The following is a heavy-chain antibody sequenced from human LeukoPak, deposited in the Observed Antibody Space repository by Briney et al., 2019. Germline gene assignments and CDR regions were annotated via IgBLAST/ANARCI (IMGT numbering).Heavy chain of an antibody. CDR2: IYPDDSDT. CDR3: ARLHRELGIIDC. Sequence: GESLKISCEGSGYSFTNYWIGWVRQMPGKGLEWMGIIYPDDSDTRYSPSFQGQVTMSADKSISTAYLQWSSLKASDTAMYYCARLHRELGIIDCWGQGTLVTVPS. CDR1: GYSFTNYW. V-gene: IGHV5-51*01. J-gene: IGHJ4*02. D-gene: IGHD7-27*01.